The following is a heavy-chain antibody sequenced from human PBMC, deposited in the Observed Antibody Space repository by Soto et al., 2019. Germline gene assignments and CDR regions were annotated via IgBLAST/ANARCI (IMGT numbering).Heavy chain of an antibody. J-gene: IGHJ4*01. Sequence: QVQLVQSGPEVKKPGSSVKVSCRATGGPFKSYTFTWVRQASGQGLEWMGRIIPVLGQANYAHKFQDRVTSSADDSTGTVYMELRGLRSEDTAVYYCDRSGWGGHSGLWGPGSLVIVSS. D-gene: IGHD3-16*01. V-gene: IGHV1-69*02. CDR2: IIPVLGQA. CDR1: GGPFKSYT. CDR3: DRSGWGGHSGL.